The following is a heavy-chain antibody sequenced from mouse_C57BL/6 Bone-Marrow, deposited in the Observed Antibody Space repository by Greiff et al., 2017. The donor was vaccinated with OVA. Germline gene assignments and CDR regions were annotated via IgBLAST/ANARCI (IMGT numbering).Heavy chain of an antibody. J-gene: IGHJ3*01. CDR3: ARSVFAY. CDR2: IDPANGNT. CDR1: GFNIKNTY. V-gene: IGHV14-3*01. Sequence: VQLQQSVAELVRPGASVKLSCTASGFNIKNTYMNWVKQRPEQGLAWIGRIDPANGNTKYAPKFQGKATITADTSSHTAYLQLSSLTSEDTAIYYCARSVFAYWGQGTLVTVSA.